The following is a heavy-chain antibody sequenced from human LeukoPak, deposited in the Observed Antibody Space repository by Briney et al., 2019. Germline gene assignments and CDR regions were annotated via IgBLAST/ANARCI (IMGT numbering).Heavy chain of an antibody. Sequence: GGSLRLSCATSGFSFSDYYMSWIRQAPGKGLEWVAVISYDGSSKYYADSVKGRFTISRDNSKNTLYLQMNSLRAEDTAVYYCARARSSYGYGDAFDIWGQGTMVTVSS. V-gene: IGHV3-30*03. D-gene: IGHD5-18*01. CDR1: GFSFSDYY. J-gene: IGHJ3*02. CDR2: ISYDGSSK. CDR3: ARARSSYGYGDAFDI.